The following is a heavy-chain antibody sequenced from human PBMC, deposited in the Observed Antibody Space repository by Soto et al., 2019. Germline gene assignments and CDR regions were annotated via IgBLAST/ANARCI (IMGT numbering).Heavy chain of an antibody. V-gene: IGHV1-24*01. D-gene: IGHD6-19*01. CDR2: FDPEDGET. CDR3: ATSKFSSGPARDALDI. J-gene: IGHJ3*02. CDR1: GYTLTELS. Sequence: ASVKVSCKVSGYTLTELSMHWVRQAPGKGLEWMGGFDPEDGETIYAQKFQGRVTMTEDTSTDTAYMELSSLRSEDTAVYYCATSKFSSGPARDALDIWGQGTMVTVSS.